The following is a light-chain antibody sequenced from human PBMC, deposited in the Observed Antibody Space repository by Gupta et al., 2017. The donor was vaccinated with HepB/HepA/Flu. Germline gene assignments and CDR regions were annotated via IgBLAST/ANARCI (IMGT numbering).Light chain of an antibody. CDR1: QSVLYSSNHKHY. CDR2: WAS. Sequence: VMTPSPDSMASSLGGRTTINCKSSQSVLYSSNHKHYLDWFQQNPGQPPKLLIYWASTRESVVPNLCSGGGSGTVFTPTIRSLQAEDAAVYYCQHYCCPPLTFGRGTKVEIK. CDR3: QHYCCPPLT. V-gene: IGKV4-1*01. J-gene: IGKJ1*01.